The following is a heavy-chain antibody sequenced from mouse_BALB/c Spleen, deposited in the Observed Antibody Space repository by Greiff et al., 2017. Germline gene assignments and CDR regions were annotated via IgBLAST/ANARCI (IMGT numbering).Heavy chain of an antibody. J-gene: IGHJ3*01. V-gene: IGHV5-6-5*01. CDR3: ARLITSWFAY. D-gene: IGHD2-4*01. CDR1: GFTFSSYA. CDR2: ISSGGST. Sequence: EVKLMESGGGLVKPGGSLKLSCAASGFTFSSYAMSWVRQTPEKRLEWVASISSGGSTYYPDSVKGRFSISRDNARNILYLQMSSLRSEDTAMYYCARLITSWFAYWGQGTLVTVSA.